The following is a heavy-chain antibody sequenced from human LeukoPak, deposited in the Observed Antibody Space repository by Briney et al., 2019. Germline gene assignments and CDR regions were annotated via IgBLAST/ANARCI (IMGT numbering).Heavy chain of an antibody. J-gene: IGHJ4*02. CDR1: GFTFSSYA. CDR2: ISYDGSNK. V-gene: IGHV3-30-3*01. D-gene: IGHD6-6*01. CDR3: AREESSSAFDY. Sequence: GGSLRLSCAASGFTFSSYAMHWVRQAPGKGLEWVAVISYDGSNKYYADSVKGRFTISRDNSKNTLYLQMNSLRAEDTAVYYCAREESSSAFDYWGQGTLVTVSS.